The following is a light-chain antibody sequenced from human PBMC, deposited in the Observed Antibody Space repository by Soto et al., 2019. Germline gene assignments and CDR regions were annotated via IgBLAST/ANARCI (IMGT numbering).Light chain of an antibody. CDR1: SSNIGAGYD. CDR2: GNI. J-gene: IGLJ1*01. V-gene: IGLV1-40*01. Sequence: SVLAQPPSVSGAPGQGVTISCTGSSSNIGAGYDVHWYQQRPGTAPKLLIFGNINRPSGVPDRFSGSKSGTSAPLAITGLQAEDEGDYYCQSYDSTLSARYVFGTGTKVTVL. CDR3: QSYDSTLSARYV.